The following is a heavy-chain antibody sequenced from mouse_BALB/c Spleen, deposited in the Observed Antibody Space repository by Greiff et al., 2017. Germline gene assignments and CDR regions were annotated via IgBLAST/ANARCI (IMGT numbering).Heavy chain of an antibody. J-gene: IGHJ3*01. CDR3: ARDYYGSSYSAWIAY. Sequence: QVQLQQSGAELAKPGASVRLSCTASGYTFTSYSMHWVTQRPGPGLEWIGYINPSTGYPEDNQKFKDKATLTADKSSSTAYMQLSSLTSEDSAVYYSARDYYGSSYSAWIAYWGQGTLVTVSA. CDR2: INPSTGYP. D-gene: IGHD1-1*01. CDR1: GYTFTSYS. V-gene: IGHV1-7*01.